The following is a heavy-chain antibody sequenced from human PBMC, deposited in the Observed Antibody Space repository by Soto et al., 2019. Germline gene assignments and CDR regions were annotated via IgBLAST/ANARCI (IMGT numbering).Heavy chain of an antibody. V-gene: IGHV1-46*01. D-gene: IGHD1-26*01. Sequence: ASVKVSCKAPRDTFTSYYINWVRQAPGQGLEWMGVINPHGGSTAYAQKFKGRVTLTRDTSASTVHMEVSSLTSEDTAMYHCARSSGGNFGIIIEGTNWFAPWGQGTLVTVSS. J-gene: IGHJ5*02. CDR1: RDTFTSYY. CDR3: ARSSGGNFGIIIEGTNWFAP. CDR2: INPHGGST.